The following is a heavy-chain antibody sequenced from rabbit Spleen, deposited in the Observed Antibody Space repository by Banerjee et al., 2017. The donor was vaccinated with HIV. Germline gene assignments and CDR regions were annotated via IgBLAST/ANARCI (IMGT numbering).Heavy chain of an antibody. V-gene: IGHV1S40*01. J-gene: IGHJ4*01. CDR3: ARETSSGWGVVSYYFNL. Sequence: QSLEESGGDLVKPGASLTLTCTASGASFSANSYICWVRQAPGKGLEWIACIDAGSSGDTYYASWAKGRFTISKTSSTTVTLQMTSLTAADTATYFCARETSSGWGVVSYYFNLWGPGTLVTVS. CDR2: IDAGSSGDT. CDR1: GASFSANSY. D-gene: IGHD4-1*01.